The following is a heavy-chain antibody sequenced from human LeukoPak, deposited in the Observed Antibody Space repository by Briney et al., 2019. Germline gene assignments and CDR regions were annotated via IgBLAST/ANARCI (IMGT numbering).Heavy chain of an antibody. V-gene: IGHV4-61*05. CDR1: GGSISSSSYY. CDR3: ARSLYGGNSVGWFDP. J-gene: IGHJ5*02. Sequence: PSETLSLTCTVSGGSISSSSYYWGWIRQPPGKGLEWIGYIYYSGSTNYNPSLKSRVTISVDTSKNQFSLKLSSVTAADTAVYYCARSLYGGNSVGWFDPWGQGTLVTVSS. D-gene: IGHD4-23*01. CDR2: IYYSGST.